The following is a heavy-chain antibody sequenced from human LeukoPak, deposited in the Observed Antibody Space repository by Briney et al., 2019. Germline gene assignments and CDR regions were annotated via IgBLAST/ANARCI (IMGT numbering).Heavy chain of an antibody. CDR3: AKDLWYSGYVVYFDY. CDR2: ISGSGGST. D-gene: IGHD5-12*01. V-gene: IGHV3-23*01. CDR1: RFTFSSYA. Sequence: GGSLRLSCAASRFTFSSYAMSWVRQAPGKGLEWVSAISGSGGSTYYADSVKGRFTISRDNSKNTLYLQMNSLRAEDTAVYYCAKDLWYSGYVVYFDYWGQGTLVTVSS. J-gene: IGHJ4*02.